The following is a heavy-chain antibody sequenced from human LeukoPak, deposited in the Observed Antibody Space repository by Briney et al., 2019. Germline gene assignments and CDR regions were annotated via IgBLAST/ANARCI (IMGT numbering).Heavy chain of an antibody. Sequence: PGGSLRLSCAASGFTFSSYSMNWVRQAPGKGLEWVSFISSSSSYIYYADSVKGRFTISRDNAKNSLYLQMNSLRAEDTAVYYCARVLYDILTGYYFDYWGQGTLVTVSS. CDR2: ISSSSSYI. J-gene: IGHJ4*02. CDR1: GFTFSSYS. CDR3: ARVLYDILTGYYFDY. D-gene: IGHD3-9*01. V-gene: IGHV3-21*01.